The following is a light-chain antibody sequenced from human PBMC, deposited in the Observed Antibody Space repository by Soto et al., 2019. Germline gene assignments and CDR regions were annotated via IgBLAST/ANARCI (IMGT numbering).Light chain of an antibody. CDR3: HRYGSSPMT. V-gene: IGKV3-20*01. Sequence: EKVLTQSPGALTFSPGDRATLSCWASQSVSSTYLAWYQQKPGHAPMLLIYGATRRATGIPDRFSGSGSGTDFTLTISILEPEDLAVYYCHRYGSSPMTFGQGTKVDIK. CDR2: GAT. CDR1: QSVSSTY. J-gene: IGKJ1*01.